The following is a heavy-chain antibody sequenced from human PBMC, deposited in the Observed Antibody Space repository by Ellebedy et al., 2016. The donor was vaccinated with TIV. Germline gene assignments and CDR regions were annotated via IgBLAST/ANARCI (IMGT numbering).Heavy chain of an antibody. CDR2: IKTNIDGGTT. V-gene: IGHV3-15*01. CDR1: GFSFRVVW. J-gene: IGHJ4*02. D-gene: IGHD3-16*01. CDR3: TTDFARVCFGS. Sequence: GESLKISXAASGFSFRVVWMSWVRQAPGKGLEWVGRIKTNIDGGTTDYAAPVKDRFTISRDDSKDMLFLQMNSLKTEDTAVYYCTTDFARVCFGSWGQGTPVTVSS.